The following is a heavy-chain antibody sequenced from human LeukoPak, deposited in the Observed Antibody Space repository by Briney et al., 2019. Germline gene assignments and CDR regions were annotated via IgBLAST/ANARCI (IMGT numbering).Heavy chain of an antibody. CDR2: ITTSSSTI. CDR1: GFTFSSSS. CDR3: ARPDSSGWYIGAFDI. J-gene: IGHJ3*02. D-gene: IGHD6-19*01. Sequence: PGGSLRLSCAASGFTFSSSSMNWVRQAPGKGLQWVSYITTSSSTIYYADSVKGRFTISRDNAKNSLYLQMSSLRAEDTAVYYCARPDSSGWYIGAFDIWGQGTMVTVSS. V-gene: IGHV3-48*01.